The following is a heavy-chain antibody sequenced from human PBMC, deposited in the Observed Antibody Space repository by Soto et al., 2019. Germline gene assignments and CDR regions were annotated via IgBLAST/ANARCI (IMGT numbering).Heavy chain of an antibody. Sequence: VKVSCKASGYTFSNYDINWVRQATGQGLEWMGWLNPNTDKTGSAQKFQGRVTMTRNTSLSTAYLELSGLRSDDAAVYYCARGIKGLPPSAFDIWGQGTRVTVSS. CDR1: GYTFSNYD. CDR3: ARGIKGLPPSAFDI. V-gene: IGHV1-8*01. D-gene: IGHD5-12*01. J-gene: IGHJ3*02. CDR2: LNPNTDKT.